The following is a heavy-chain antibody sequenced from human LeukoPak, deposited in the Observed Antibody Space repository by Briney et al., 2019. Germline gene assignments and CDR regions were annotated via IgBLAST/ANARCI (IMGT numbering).Heavy chain of an antibody. CDR3: ARGSTIFGVVTTFDY. D-gene: IGHD3-3*01. Sequence: GGSLRLSCAASGFTFSSYEMNWVRQAPGKGLEWVSYISSSGSTIYYADSVKGRFTISRDNAKNSLYLQMNSPRAEDTAVYYCARGSTIFGVVTTFDYWGQGTLVTVSS. V-gene: IGHV3-48*03. J-gene: IGHJ4*02. CDR2: ISSSGSTI. CDR1: GFTFSSYE.